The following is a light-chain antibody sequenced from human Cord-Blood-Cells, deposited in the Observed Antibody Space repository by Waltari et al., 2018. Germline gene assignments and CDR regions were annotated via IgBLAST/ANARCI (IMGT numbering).Light chain of an antibody. CDR2: DAS. J-gene: IGKJ3*01. CDR3: RQYDDLVT. V-gene: IGKV1-33*01. CDR1: QDISSY. Sequence: DIQMISSPASLSASVGDRVTSTCQASQDISSYLDWYKKKPGKAPKLLIYDASNLETGVPSRFSGSASGTDFTFTISSLQPEDIATYYCRQYDDLVTFGPGTKVDI.